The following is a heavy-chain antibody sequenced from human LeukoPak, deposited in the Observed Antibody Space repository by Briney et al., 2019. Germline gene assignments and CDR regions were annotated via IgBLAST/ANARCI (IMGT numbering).Heavy chain of an antibody. CDR3: ARDLANNWFDP. CDR2: IYYSGST. D-gene: IGHD5-12*01. Sequence: SETLSLTCTVSGSSISSYYWSWIRQPPGKGLEWIGYIYYSGSTNYNPSLKSRVTISADTSKNQFSLKLSSVTAADTAVYYCARDLANNWFDPWGQGTLVTVSS. CDR1: GSSISSYY. V-gene: IGHV4-59*01. J-gene: IGHJ5*02.